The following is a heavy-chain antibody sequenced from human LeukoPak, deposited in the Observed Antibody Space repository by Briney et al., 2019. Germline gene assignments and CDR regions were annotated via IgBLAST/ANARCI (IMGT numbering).Heavy chain of an antibody. J-gene: IGHJ4*02. Sequence: SETLSLTCAVYGGSFSGYHWSWIRQPPGKGLEWIGEINHSGSTNYNPSLKSRVTISVDTSKNQFSLKLSSVTAADTAVYYCARALGSSSSYFDYWGQGTLVTVSS. D-gene: IGHD6-6*01. CDR2: INHSGST. CDR1: GGSFSGYH. CDR3: ARALGSSSSYFDY. V-gene: IGHV4-34*01.